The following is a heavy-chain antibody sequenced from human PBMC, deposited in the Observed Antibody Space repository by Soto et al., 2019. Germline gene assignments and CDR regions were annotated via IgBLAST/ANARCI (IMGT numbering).Heavy chain of an antibody. CDR1: GGSFSGYY. CDR3: ARGPMPLWLKCPHFDY. Sequence: SETLSLTCAVYGGSFSGYYWSWIRQPPGKGLEWIGEINHSGSTNYNPSLKSRVTISVDTSKNQFSLKLSSVTAADTAVYYCARGPMPLWLKCPHFDYWGQGTLVTVSS. J-gene: IGHJ4*02. V-gene: IGHV4-34*01. D-gene: IGHD5-18*01. CDR2: INHSGST.